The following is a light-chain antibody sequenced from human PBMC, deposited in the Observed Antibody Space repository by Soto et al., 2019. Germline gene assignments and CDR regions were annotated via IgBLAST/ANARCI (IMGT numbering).Light chain of an antibody. CDR2: EVT. CDR3: SSFAANANVL. V-gene: IGLV2-8*01. Sequence: QSALTQPPSASGSPGQSVTISCIGTSSDIGAYAFVSWYQQHPGKAPKLMISEVTKRPSGVPDRFSGSKSGNTASLTVSGLQTEDEADYYCSSFAANANVLFGGGTKLTVL. J-gene: IGLJ2*01. CDR1: SSDIGAYAF.